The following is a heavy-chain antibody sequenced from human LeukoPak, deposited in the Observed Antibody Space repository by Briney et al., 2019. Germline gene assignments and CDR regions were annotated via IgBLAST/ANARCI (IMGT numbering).Heavy chain of an antibody. CDR2: ISAYDGNT. V-gene: IGHV1-18*01. CDR3: ARVQEYYYDSSGYSLGSPKRAFDY. J-gene: IGHJ4*02. CDR1: GYTFTSYG. D-gene: IGHD3-22*01. Sequence: ASVTVSCKPSGYTFTSYGISWVRQAPRQGLEWMGWISAYDGNTNYARKPQGRVTMTTDTSTSTAYMALRSLRSEDTAVCYCARVQEYYYDSSGYSLGSPKRAFDYWGQGTLGTVSP.